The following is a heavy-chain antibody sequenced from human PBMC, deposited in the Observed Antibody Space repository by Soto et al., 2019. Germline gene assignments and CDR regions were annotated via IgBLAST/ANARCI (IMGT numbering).Heavy chain of an antibody. D-gene: IGHD2-2*01. CDR3: ARKACSSISFSDYCHYGVDV. CDR1: GGSFSSYA. V-gene: IGHV1-69*01. J-gene: IGHJ6*02. Sequence: QVQLVQSGAEVKKPGSSVKVSCKASGGSFSSYAIAWVRQAPGQGLEWMGGIIVLFGTTNYAQKLQGRVTITADEPAGAAYMELRSLRSGDKAVYYCARKACSSISFSDYCHYGVDVWGQGTAVSVSS. CDR2: IIVLFGTT.